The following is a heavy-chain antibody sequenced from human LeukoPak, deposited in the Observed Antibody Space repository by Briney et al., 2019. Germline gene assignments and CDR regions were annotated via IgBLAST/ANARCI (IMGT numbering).Heavy chain of an antibody. CDR3: ARDHSYYYGSGSFDY. CDR2: ISSSGSTI. V-gene: IGHV3-11*04. D-gene: IGHD3-10*01. J-gene: IGHJ4*02. CDR1: GFNFSDYY. Sequence: GGSLRLSCAASGFNFSDYYMSWIRQAPGKGLEWVSYISSSGSTIYYADSVKGRFTISRDNAKNSLYLQMNSLRAEDTAVYYCARDHSYYYGSGSFDYWGQGTLVTVSS.